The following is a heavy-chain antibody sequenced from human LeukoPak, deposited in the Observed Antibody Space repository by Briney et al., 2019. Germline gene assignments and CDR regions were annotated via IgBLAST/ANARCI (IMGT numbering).Heavy chain of an antibody. CDR2: ISGSGGST. Sequence: PGGSLRLSCAASGFAFDIHGMNWVRQAPGKGLEWVSAISGSGGSTYYADSVKGRLTISRDNSKNTLYLQMNSLRADDTAVYYCAKSGSGWYSDYWGQGTLVTVSS. J-gene: IGHJ4*02. V-gene: IGHV3-23*01. CDR1: GFAFDIHG. CDR3: AKSGSGWYSDY. D-gene: IGHD6-19*01.